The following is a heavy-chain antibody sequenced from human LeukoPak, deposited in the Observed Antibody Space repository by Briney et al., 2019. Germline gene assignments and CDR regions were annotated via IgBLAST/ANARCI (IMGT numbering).Heavy chain of an antibody. CDR2: INPSGGST. D-gene: IGHD3-22*01. CDR3: ARVALPYYYDSSAHPEGSFDY. V-gene: IGHV1-46*01. CDR1: GYTFTSYY. J-gene: IGHJ4*02. Sequence: ASVKVSCKASGYTFTSYYMHWVRQAPGQGLEWMGIINPSGGSTSYAQKFQGRVTMTRDTSTSTVYMELSSLRSEDMAVYYCARVALPYYYDSSAHPEGSFDYWGQGTLVTVSS.